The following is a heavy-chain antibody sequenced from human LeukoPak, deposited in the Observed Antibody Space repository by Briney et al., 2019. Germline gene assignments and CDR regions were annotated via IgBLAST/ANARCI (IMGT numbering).Heavy chain of an antibody. CDR2: FDPEDGET. V-gene: IGHV1-24*01. CDR3: ATDGKNYDILTWRY. D-gene: IGHD3-9*01. Sequence: ASVKVSCKVSGYTLTELSMHWVRQAPGKGLEWMGGFDPEDGETIYAQKFQGRVTMTEDTSTDTAHMELSSLRSEDTAVYYCATDGKNYDILTWRYWGQGTLVTVSS. J-gene: IGHJ4*02. CDR1: GYTLTELS.